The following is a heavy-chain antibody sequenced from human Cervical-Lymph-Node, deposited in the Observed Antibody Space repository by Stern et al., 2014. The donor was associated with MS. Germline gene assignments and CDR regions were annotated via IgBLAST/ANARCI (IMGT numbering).Heavy chain of an antibody. Sequence: EMQLVESGGALVQPGGSLGPSCAAFGFTFSSHAMHWVRQAPGKGLECFSTISDNGSRTYHANSVKGRFTISRDNPKNTLYLQLGSLRTEDMAVYYCARGRGGAAGRYFDYWGQGTLVTVSS. CDR1: GFTFSSHA. CDR2: ISDNGSRT. J-gene: IGHJ4*02. CDR3: ARGRGGAAGRYFDY. V-gene: IGHV3-64*01. D-gene: IGHD6-13*01.